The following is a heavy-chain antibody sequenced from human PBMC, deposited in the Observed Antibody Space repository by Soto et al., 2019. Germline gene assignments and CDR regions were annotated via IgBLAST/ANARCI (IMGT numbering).Heavy chain of an antibody. CDR3: ARGSGGELFPYYYGMDV. Sequence: QVQLQQWGAGLLKPSETLSLTCAVYGGSFSGYYWSWIRQPPGKGLEWIGEINHSGSTNYNPSLRGRVTISVDTSKNQFSLKLSSVTAADTAVYYCARGSGGELFPYYYGMDVWGQGTTVTVSS. CDR2: INHSGST. D-gene: IGHD3-10*01. V-gene: IGHV4-34*01. CDR1: GGSFSGYY. J-gene: IGHJ6*02.